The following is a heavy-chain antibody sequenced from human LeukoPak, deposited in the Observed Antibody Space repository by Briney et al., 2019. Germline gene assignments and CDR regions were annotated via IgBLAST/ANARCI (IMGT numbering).Heavy chain of an antibody. D-gene: IGHD2-15*01. V-gene: IGHV4-34*01. Sequence: SETLSLTCAVYGGSFSGYYWSWIRQPPGKGLEWIGEINHSGSTNYNPFFKSRVTISVDTSKNQFSLKLSSVTAADTAVYYCARAGYCSGGSCYSSYYYYGMDVWGQGTTVTVSS. CDR3: ARAGYCSGGSCYSSYYYYGMDV. CDR1: GGSFSGYY. CDR2: INHSGST. J-gene: IGHJ6*02.